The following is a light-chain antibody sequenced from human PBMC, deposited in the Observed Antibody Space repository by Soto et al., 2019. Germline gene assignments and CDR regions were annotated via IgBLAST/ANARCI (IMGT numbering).Light chain of an antibody. V-gene: IGLV2-14*01. J-gene: IGLJ3*02. CDR3: SAYTASSTLV. CDR1: MRDVGAYNL. CDR2: EVR. Sequence: QSVLTQPPSASGTPGQKVTISCCGTMRDVGAYNLVSWYQQHPVTAPKLLIYEVRTRPSGISSRFSASRSGNTASLTISGLQSEDEGDYYCSAYTASSTLVFGGGTKVTVL.